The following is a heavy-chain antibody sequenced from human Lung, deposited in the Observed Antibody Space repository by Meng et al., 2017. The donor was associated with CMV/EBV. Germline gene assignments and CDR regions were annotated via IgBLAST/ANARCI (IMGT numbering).Heavy chain of an antibody. J-gene: IGHJ4*02. CDR3: IWNDLGDY. V-gene: IGHV3-15*01. Sequence: EVQVVECGGGLVKPGGSLSLSCAGSGFTFSNAWMSWVRQAPGKGLEWVGRIKSKTDGETTDYTAPVKGRFTISRDDSKNTLYLQMNSLKTEDTAVYYCIWNDLGDYWGQGTLVTVSS. CDR1: GFTFSNAW. CDR2: IKSKTDGETT. D-gene: IGHD1-1*01.